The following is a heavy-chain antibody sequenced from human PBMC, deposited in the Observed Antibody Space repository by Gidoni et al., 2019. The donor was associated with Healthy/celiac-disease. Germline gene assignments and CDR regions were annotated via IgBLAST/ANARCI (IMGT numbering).Heavy chain of an antibody. Sequence: EVQLVESGGGLVQPGGSLRLSCAASGFTFSSYSMNWVRQAPGKGLEWVSYISSSSSTIYYADSVKVRFTISRDNAKNSLYLQMNSLRDEDTAVYYCARDVGQLGGSGWYVSDYYGMDVWGQGTTVTVSS. CDR2: ISSSSSTI. CDR3: ARDVGQLGGSGWYVSDYYGMDV. CDR1: GFTFSSYS. J-gene: IGHJ6*02. V-gene: IGHV3-48*02. D-gene: IGHD6-19*01.